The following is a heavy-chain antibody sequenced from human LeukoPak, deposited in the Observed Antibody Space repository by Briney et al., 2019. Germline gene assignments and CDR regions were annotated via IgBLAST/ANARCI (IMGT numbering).Heavy chain of an antibody. J-gene: IGHJ5*02. Sequence: SETLSLTCTVSGGSISSSSYYWGWIRQPPGKGLEWIGSIYYSGSTYYNPSLKSRVTISVDTSKNQFSLKLSSVTAADTAVYYCARGPATRRQWLVQRGSFDPWGQGTLVTVSS. CDR3: ARGPATRRQWLVQRGSFDP. CDR2: IYYSGST. CDR1: GGSISSSSYY. D-gene: IGHD6-19*01. V-gene: IGHV4-39*07.